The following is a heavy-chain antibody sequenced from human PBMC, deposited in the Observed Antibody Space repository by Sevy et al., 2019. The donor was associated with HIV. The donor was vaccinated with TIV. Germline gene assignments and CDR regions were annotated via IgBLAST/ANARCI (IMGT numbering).Heavy chain of an antibody. CDR2: IWYDGSNK. V-gene: IGHV3-33*01. J-gene: IGHJ4*02. D-gene: IGHD6-19*01. CDR1: GFTFSSYG. CDR3: ARGDSSGSKPNFDY. Sequence: GGSLRLSCAASGFTFSSYGMHWVRQAPGKGLEWVAVIWYDGSNKYYADSVKGRFTISRDNSKNTLYLQMNSLRAEDTAVYYCARGDSSGSKPNFDYWGQGTLVTVSS.